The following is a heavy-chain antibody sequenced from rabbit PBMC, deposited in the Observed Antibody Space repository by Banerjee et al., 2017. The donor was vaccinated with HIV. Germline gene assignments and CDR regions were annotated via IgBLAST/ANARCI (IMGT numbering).Heavy chain of an antibody. CDR2: IYAGSSSNT. Sequence: QSLEESGGDLVKPGASLTLTCTASGFSFSSSYYMCWVRQAPGKGLEWIACIYAGSSSNTWYASRAKGRFTISKTSSTTVTMQMTSLTAADTATYFCARSAGWGITGDHYISMCGPGTLVTVS. D-gene: IGHD4-1*01. V-gene: IGHV1S40*01. CDR1: GFSFSSSYY. J-gene: IGHJ4*01. CDR3: ARSAGWGITGDHYISM.